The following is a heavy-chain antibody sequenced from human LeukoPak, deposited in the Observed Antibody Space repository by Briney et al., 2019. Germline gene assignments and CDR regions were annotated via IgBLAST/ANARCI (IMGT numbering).Heavy chain of an antibody. CDR2: ITTYNSNT. Sequence: ASVKVSCKASGYTFTSYYMHWVRQAPGQGLEWMGWITTYNSNTHYAQNLQGRVTVITDTSTSTAYMELRSLRSDDTAVYYCARLVTMTRIPDYWGQGTLVTVSS. D-gene: IGHD3-22*01. CDR3: ARLVTMTRIPDY. CDR1: GYTFTSYY. V-gene: IGHV1-18*04. J-gene: IGHJ4*02.